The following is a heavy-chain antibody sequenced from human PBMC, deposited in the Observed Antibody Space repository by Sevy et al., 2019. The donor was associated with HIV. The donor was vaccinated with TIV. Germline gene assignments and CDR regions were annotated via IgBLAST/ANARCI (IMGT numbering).Heavy chain of an antibody. Sequence: GGSLRLSCAASGFTFSSHSMNWVRQTPGKGLEWISYISGTGNTIYYADSVKGRFTISRDNAKNSLYLQLKSLRDEDTAIYYFARVPPYYDSNVSDFWGQGSLVTVSS. D-gene: IGHD3-22*01. V-gene: IGHV3-48*02. CDR2: ISGTGNTI. J-gene: IGHJ4*02. CDR3: ARVPPYYDSNVSDF. CDR1: GFTFSSHS.